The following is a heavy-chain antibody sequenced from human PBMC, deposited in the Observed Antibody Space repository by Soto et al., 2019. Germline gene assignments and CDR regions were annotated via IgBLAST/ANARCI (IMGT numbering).Heavy chain of an antibody. CDR3: ARESSFCSGSSCYFIAPFDY. J-gene: IGHJ4*02. CDR2: TRNKANSYTT. Sequence: PGGSLRLSCAASGFTFNDHFMDWVREAPGKGLEWVGHTRNKANSYTTEYAASVEGRFTVSRDDSKNSLYLQMNSLKTEDTAVYYCARESSFCSGSSCYFIAPFDYWGQGTLVTVSS. D-gene: IGHD2-15*01. V-gene: IGHV3-72*01. CDR1: GFTFNDHF.